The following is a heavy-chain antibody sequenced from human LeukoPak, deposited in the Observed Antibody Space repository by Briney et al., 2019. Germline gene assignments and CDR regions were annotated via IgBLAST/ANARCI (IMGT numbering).Heavy chain of an antibody. CDR3: ARDTDSSGYYYDQNAFDI. Sequence: ASVKVSCKASGYTFTSYGISWVRQAPGQGLEWMGWISAYNGNTNYAQKLQGRVTMTTDTSTSTAYVELRSLRSDDTAVYYCARDTDSSGYYYDQNAFDIWGQGTMVTVSS. CDR1: GYTFTSYG. CDR2: ISAYNGNT. D-gene: IGHD3-22*01. V-gene: IGHV1-18*01. J-gene: IGHJ3*02.